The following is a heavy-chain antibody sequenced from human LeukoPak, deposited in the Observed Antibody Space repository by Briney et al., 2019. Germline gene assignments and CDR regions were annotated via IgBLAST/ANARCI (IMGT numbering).Heavy chain of an antibody. D-gene: IGHD3-16*02. Sequence: ETLSLICSVSGGSISSYHWSWIRQPPGKGLEWIGYIYYGGRTNYNPSLKSRVTISVDTSKNQLSLTVSPVTAADTAIYYCARRSLKLVDADFDYWGQGTLVTVSS. CDR3: ARRSLKLVDADFDY. CDR1: GGSISSYH. CDR2: IYYGGRT. V-gene: IGHV4-59*08. J-gene: IGHJ4*02.